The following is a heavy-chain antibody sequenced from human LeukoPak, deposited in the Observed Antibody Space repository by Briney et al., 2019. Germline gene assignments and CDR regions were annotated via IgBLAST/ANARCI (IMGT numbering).Heavy chain of an antibody. V-gene: IGHV1-69*13. CDR3: AGPPPEHIVVVTPYYGMDV. CDR2: IIPIFGTA. D-gene: IGHD2-21*02. J-gene: IGHJ6*02. Sequence: ASVTVSCKASEGTFSSYAISWVRQAPGQGLEWMGQIIPIFGTANYAQKFQGRVTITADESTSTAYMELSSLRSEDTAVYYCAGPPPEHIVVVTPYYGMDVWGQGTTVTISS. CDR1: EGTFSSYA.